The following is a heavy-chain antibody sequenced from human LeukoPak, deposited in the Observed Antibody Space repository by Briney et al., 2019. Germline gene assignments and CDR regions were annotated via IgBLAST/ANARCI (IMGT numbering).Heavy chain of an antibody. CDR1: GFTFSSYS. J-gene: IGHJ2*01. CDR3: QKTAYDILTGYYPGYFDL. Sequence: GGSLRISCAASGFTFSSYSMNWVRQAPRQPLEWVSSISSSSSYIYYADAVKGRFTISRDNAKNSLYLQMNSLRAEDTVFFYKQKTAYDILTGYYPGYFDLWGRGTLVTVSS. V-gene: IGHV3-21*01. D-gene: IGHD3-9*01. CDR2: ISSSSSYI.